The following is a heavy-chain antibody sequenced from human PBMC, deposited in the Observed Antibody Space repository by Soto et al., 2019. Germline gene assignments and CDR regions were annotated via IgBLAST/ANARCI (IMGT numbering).Heavy chain of an antibody. Sequence: PSQTLSLTCGISGDSVSSNCVAWNWIRQSPSRGLEWLGRTYYKSKWYNDYAVSVKSRITINRDTSKNQFSLQLNSVTPEDTAVYCCARATYDAWLVRDYYYMDVWGKGTTVTVSS. CDR2: TYYKSKWYN. CDR1: GDSVSSNCVA. J-gene: IGHJ6*03. V-gene: IGHV6-1*01. CDR3: ARATYDAWLVRDYYYMDV. D-gene: IGHD6-19*01.